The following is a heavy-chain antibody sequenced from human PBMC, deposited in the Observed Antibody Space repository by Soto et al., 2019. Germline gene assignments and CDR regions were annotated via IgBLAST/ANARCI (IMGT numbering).Heavy chain of an antibody. CDR1: GDSVSSNSAA. CDR2: TYYRSKWYN. D-gene: IGHD6-19*01. V-gene: IGHV6-1*01. J-gene: IGHJ6*02. CDR3: ARVRTYSSGWHLYYYYGMDV. Sequence: PSQTLSLTCAISGDSVSSNSAAWNWIRQSPSRGLEWLGRTYYRSKWYNDYAVSVKSRITINPDTSKNQFSLQLNSVTPEDTAVYYCARVRTYSSGWHLYYYYGMDVWGQGTTVTVSS.